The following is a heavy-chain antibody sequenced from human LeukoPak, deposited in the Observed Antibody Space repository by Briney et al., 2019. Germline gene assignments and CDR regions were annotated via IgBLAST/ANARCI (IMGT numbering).Heavy chain of an antibody. CDR3: ARAELSQQLARPLDY. J-gene: IGHJ4*02. D-gene: IGHD6-13*01. Sequence: GASVKVSCKASGYTFTSYYMHWVRQAPGQGLEWMGIINPSGGSTSYAQKFQGRVTMTRDTSTSTVYMELSSLRSEDTAVYYCARAELSQQLARPLDYWGQGTLVTVSS. V-gene: IGHV1-46*01. CDR1: GYTFTSYY. CDR2: INPSGGST.